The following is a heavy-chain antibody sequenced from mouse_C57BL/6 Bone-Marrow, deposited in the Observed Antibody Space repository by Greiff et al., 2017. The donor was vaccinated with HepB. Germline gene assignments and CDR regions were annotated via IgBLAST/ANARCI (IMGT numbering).Heavy chain of an antibody. V-gene: IGHV1-19*01. J-gene: IGHJ2*01. CDR1: GYTFTDYY. Sequence: VQLKQSGPVLVKPGASVKMSCKASGYTFTDYYMNWVKQSHGKSLEWIGVINPYNGGTSYNQKFKGKATLTVDKSSSTAYMELNSLTSEDSAVYYCARWLLLYYFDYWGQGTTLTVSS. CDR3: ARWLLLYYFDY. D-gene: IGHD2-3*01. CDR2: INPYNGGT.